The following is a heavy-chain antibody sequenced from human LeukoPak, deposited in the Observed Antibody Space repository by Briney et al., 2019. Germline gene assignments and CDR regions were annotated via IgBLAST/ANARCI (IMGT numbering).Heavy chain of an antibody. CDR3: ARPYDSSGTHDAFDI. Sequence: SETLSLTCTVSGGSINSSDYYWGWIRQPPGKGLEWIGSIYYSGSTYYNPSLKSRVTISVDTSKNQFSLKLSSVTAADTAVYYCARPYDSSGTHDAFDIWGQGTMVTVSS. V-gene: IGHV4-39*01. CDR2: IYYSGST. CDR1: GGSINSSDYY. D-gene: IGHD3-22*01. J-gene: IGHJ3*02.